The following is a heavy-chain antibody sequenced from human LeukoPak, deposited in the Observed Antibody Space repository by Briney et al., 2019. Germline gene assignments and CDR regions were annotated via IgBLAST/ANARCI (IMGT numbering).Heavy chain of an antibody. V-gene: IGHV3-48*03. CDR3: ARFGYGGKVGY. J-gene: IGHJ4*02. CDR2: ISSSGSTI. CDR1: GFTFRSYE. D-gene: IGHD4-23*01. Sequence: QAGGSLRLSCAASGFTFRSYEMNWVRQAPGKGLEWVSYISSSGSTIYYADSVKGRFTISRDNAKNSLFLQMNSLRAEDTALYYCARFGYGGKVGYWGQGTLVTVSS.